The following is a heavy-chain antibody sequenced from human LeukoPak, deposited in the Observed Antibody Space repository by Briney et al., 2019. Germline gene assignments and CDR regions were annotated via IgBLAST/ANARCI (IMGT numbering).Heavy chain of an antibody. J-gene: IGHJ6*02. D-gene: IGHD3-22*01. CDR1: GGSVSIGSYY. V-gene: IGHV4-61*01. CDR2: IYYSGSP. CDR3: ARDVKTYYYDSSGYYYYYYYGMDV. Sequence: AETLSLTCTVSGGSVSIGSYYWSWIRQPPGKGLEWIGYIYYSGSPNYNPSLQSRVPISVDTSKNQFSLKLSSVTAADTAVYYCARDVKTYYYDSSGYYYYYYYGMDVWGQGTTVTVSS.